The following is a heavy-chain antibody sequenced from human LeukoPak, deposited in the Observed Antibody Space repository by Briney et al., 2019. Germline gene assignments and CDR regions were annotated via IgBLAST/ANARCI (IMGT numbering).Heavy chain of an antibody. J-gene: IGHJ4*02. CDR3: ARDIAAAGTPLLTTGFGY. CDR2: ISSSSSYI. D-gene: IGHD6-13*01. CDR1: GFTFSSYS. V-gene: IGHV3-21*01. Sequence: GGSLRLSCAASGFTFSSYSMNWVRQAPGKGLEWVSSISSSSSYIYYADSVKGRFTISRDNAKNSLYLQMNSLRAEDTAVYYCARDIAAAGTPLLTTGFGYWGQGTLVTVSS.